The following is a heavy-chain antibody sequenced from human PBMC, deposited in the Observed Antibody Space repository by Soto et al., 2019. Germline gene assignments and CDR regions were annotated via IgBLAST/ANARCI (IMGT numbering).Heavy chain of an antibody. CDR2: IIPIFGTA. CDR3: VRGRSPRPIFGVVIAHYYDGMDV. J-gene: IGHJ6*02. D-gene: IGHD3-3*01. CDR1: GGTFSSYA. Sequence: QVQLVQSGAEVKKPGSSVKVSCKASGGTFSSYAISWVRQAPGQGLEWMGGIIPIFGTANYAQKFQGRVTITADESTSTADMALSSLRSEDTAVYYCVRGRSPRPIFGVVIAHYYDGMDVWGQGTTVTVSS. V-gene: IGHV1-69*01.